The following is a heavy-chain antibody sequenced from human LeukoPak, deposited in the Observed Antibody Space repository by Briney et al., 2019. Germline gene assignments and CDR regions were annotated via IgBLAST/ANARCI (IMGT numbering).Heavy chain of an antibody. Sequence: PGGSLRLSCAASGFTFSSYWMSWVRQAPGKGLEWVANIKQDGSEKYYVDSVKGRFTISRDNAKNSLYLQMNSLRAEDTAVYYCASHFVQGSGWYGERTKTFYYFDYWGQGTLVTVSS. CDR3: ASHFVQGSGWYGERTKTFYYFDY. CDR2: IKQDGSEK. J-gene: IGHJ4*02. D-gene: IGHD6-19*01. CDR1: GFTFSSYW. V-gene: IGHV3-7*01.